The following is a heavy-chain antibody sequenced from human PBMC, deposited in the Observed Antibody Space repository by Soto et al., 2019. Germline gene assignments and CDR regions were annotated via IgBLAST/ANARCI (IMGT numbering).Heavy chain of an antibody. Sequence: ASVKVSCKASGYTFTGYYMHWVRQAPGQGLEWMGWINPNSGGTNYAQKFQGRVTMTRDTSISTAYMELSRLRSDDTAVYYCATKDIVVVPAAISYYYYGMDVWGQG. CDR2: INPNSGGT. J-gene: IGHJ6*02. CDR3: ATKDIVVVPAAISYYYYGMDV. D-gene: IGHD2-2*02. CDR1: GYTFTGYY. V-gene: IGHV1-2*02.